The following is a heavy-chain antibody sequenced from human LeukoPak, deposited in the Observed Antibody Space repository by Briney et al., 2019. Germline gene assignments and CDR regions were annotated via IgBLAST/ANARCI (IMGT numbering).Heavy chain of an antibody. CDR3: ARDYQGGYGDKTVDY. J-gene: IGHJ4*02. CDR2: IYTSGST. CDR1: GGSITIYY. V-gene: IGHV4-4*07. D-gene: IGHD5-18*01. Sequence: SETLSLTCTVSGGSITIYYWSWIRQPAGKGLEWIGRIYTSGSTNYNPSLKSRVTMSVDTSKNQFSLKLSSVTAADTAVYYCARDYQGGYGDKTVDYWGQGTLVTVSS.